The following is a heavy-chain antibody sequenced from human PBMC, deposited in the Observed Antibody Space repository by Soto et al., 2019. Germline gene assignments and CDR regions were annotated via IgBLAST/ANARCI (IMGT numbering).Heavy chain of an antibody. D-gene: IGHD6-19*01. V-gene: IGHV3-23*01. J-gene: IGHJ3*02. Sequence: EVQLLESGGGLVQPGGSLRLSCAASGFTFSSYAMSWVRQAPGKGLEWVSAISGSGGSTYYADSVKGRFTISRDNSKNTLYPQMNSLRAEDTAVYYCAKVGSGWYDAFDIWGQGTMVTVSS. CDR1: GFTFSSYA. CDR3: AKVGSGWYDAFDI. CDR2: ISGSGGST.